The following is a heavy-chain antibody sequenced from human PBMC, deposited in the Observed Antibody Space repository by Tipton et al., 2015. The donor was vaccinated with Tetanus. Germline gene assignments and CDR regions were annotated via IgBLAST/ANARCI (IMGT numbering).Heavy chain of an antibody. V-gene: IGHV4-39*01. J-gene: IGHJ4*02. CDR1: RGSISRDIYN. D-gene: IGHD3-10*01. CDR3: VGSYAGSYPY. Sequence: GLVKPSETLSPTCTVSRGSISRDIYNWGWIRQPPGRGLQWTGNINYYGTTYYSPSLESRVTMSVDPPKNQFSLHLTSATAADTAVYYCVGSYAGSYPYWGQGILVTVSS. CDR2: INYYGTT.